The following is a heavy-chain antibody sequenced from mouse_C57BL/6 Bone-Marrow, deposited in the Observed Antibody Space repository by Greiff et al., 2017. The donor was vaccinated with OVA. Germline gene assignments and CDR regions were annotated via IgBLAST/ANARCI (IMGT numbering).Heavy chain of an antibody. CDR1: GFTFNPYA. Sequence: EVQRVESGGGLVQPKGSLKLSCAASGFTFNPYAMHWVRQAPGKGLEWVARIRSKSSNYATYYADSVKDRFTISRDDSQSMLYLKMYTLITSDTALSYCVRPSSCSSSWYFDVWGTGTTVTVSS. CDR3: VRPSSCSSSWYFDV. CDR2: IRSKSSNYAT. V-gene: IGHV10-3*01. J-gene: IGHJ1*03. D-gene: IGHD1-1*01.